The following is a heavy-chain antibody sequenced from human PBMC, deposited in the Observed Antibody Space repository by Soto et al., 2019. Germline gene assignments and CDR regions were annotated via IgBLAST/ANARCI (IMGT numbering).Heavy chain of an antibody. Sequence: QVQLVQSGAEVKKPGSSVKVSCKASGGSLSNYGISWVRQAPGQGLEWMGGIIPVFGTANYAQKLLGRVTITADESTNIVYMDVTSLRSEDTAVYYCARGDATKIVVTTYYAMDVWGQGTTVTVSS. CDR3: ARGDATKIVVTTYYAMDV. D-gene: IGHD4-17*01. CDR1: GGSLSNYG. CDR2: IIPVFGTA. J-gene: IGHJ6*02. V-gene: IGHV1-69*12.